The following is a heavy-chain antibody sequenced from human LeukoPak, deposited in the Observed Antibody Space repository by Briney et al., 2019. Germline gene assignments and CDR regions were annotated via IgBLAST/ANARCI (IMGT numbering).Heavy chain of an antibody. D-gene: IGHD1-20*01. CDR3: AREGITGTTSPYFDY. V-gene: IGHV3-53*01. J-gene: IGHJ4*02. CDR1: GFTVSSKY. Sequence: GGSLSLSCAASGFTVSSKYMSWVRQAPGKGLEWVSVIYSGGSTYYADSVKGRFTISRDNSKNTLYLQMNSLRAEDTAVYYCAREGITGTTSPYFDYWGQGTLVTVSS. CDR2: IYSGGST.